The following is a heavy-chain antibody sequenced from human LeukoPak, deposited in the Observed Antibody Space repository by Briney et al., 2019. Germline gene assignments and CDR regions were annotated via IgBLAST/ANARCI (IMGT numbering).Heavy chain of an antibody. Sequence: LSGGSLRLSCAASGFTFSSYGMHWVRQAPGKGLEWVAFIQYDGTNKYYADSVKGRFTISRDNSKNSLYLQMNSLRAEDTAVYYCARAYDSSGYTFDYWGQGTLVTVSS. V-gene: IGHV3-30*02. D-gene: IGHD3-22*01. CDR3: ARAYDSSGYTFDY. J-gene: IGHJ4*02. CDR2: IQYDGTNK. CDR1: GFTFSSYG.